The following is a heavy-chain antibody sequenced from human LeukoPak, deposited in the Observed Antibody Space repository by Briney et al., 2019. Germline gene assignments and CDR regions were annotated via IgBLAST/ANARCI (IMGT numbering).Heavy chain of an antibody. CDR2: ISGSGGST. CDR3: AKGPVDYGGSWSGGAY. V-gene: IGHV3-23*01. Sequence: GGSLRLSCAASGFTFSSYAMSWVRQAPGKGLEWVSAISGSGGSTYYADSVKGRFTISRDNSKNTLYLQMNSLRAEDTAVYYCAKGPVDYGGSWSGGAYWGQGTLVTVSS. J-gene: IGHJ4*02. D-gene: IGHD4-23*01. CDR1: GFTFSSYA.